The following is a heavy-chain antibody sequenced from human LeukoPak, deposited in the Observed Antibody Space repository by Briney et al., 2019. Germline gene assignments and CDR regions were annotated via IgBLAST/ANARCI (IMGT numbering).Heavy chain of an antibody. Sequence: GGSLRLSCAASGFTFSSYWMSWDRQAPGKGLEWVANIKQDGSEKYYVDSVKGRFTISRDNAKNSLYLQMNSLRAEDTAVYYCARDQAPTYYYDFWSGYIDYWGQGTLVTVSS. CDR1: GFTFSSYW. CDR2: IKQDGSEK. D-gene: IGHD3-3*01. CDR3: ARDQAPTYYYDFWSGYIDY. J-gene: IGHJ4*02. V-gene: IGHV3-7*01.